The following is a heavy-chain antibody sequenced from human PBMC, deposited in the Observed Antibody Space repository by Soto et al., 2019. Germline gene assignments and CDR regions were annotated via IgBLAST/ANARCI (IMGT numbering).Heavy chain of an antibody. D-gene: IGHD5-12*01. CDR2: IYYSGST. J-gene: IGHJ4*02. Sequence: QVQLQESGPGMVKPSETLSLTCAVSGGSISSYYWSWIRQPPGKGLEWIGYIYYSGSTNYNPSLKSRVTISVDTSKNQFSLKLSSVTAADTAVYYCARAYGGYADYWGQGALVTVCS. V-gene: IGHV4-59*01. CDR1: GGSISSYY. CDR3: ARAYGGYADY.